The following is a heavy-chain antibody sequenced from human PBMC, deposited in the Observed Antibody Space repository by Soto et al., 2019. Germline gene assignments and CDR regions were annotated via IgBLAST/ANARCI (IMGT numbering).Heavy chain of an antibody. Sequence: GGSLSLSCAASGFNCCSYAMSWVRQAPGKGLEWVSAISGSGGSTYYADSVKGRFTISRDNSKNTLYLQMNSLRADVTAVSYCAITVTHEAFDILGKGTMVTGSS. CDR1: GFNCCSYA. D-gene: IGHD4-17*01. J-gene: IGHJ3*02. CDR3: AITVTHEAFDI. V-gene: IGHV3-23*01. CDR2: ISGSGGST.